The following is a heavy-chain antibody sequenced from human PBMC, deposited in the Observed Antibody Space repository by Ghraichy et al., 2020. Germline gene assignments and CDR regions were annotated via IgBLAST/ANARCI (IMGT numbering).Heavy chain of an antibody. CDR1: GGSFSGYY. D-gene: IGHD5/OR15-5a*01. CDR3: ARGRRGPLRFAF. Sequence: SETLSLTCAVSGGSFSGYYWSWIRQPPGKGLEWIGEILHTGNTNYNPSLKSRVTISVDTSKKQFSLNLTSVTAADTAVYYCARGRRGPLRFAFWGQGALVTVSS. V-gene: IGHV4-34*01. CDR2: ILHTGNT. J-gene: IGHJ4*02.